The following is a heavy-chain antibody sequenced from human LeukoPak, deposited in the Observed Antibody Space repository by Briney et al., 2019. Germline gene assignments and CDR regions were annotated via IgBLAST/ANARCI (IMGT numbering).Heavy chain of an antibody. J-gene: IGHJ4*02. D-gene: IGHD1-26*01. CDR2: ISSTSRFI. V-gene: IGHV3-21*01. Sequence: PGGSLRLSCAASGFTFSNFGMNWVRQAPGKGLEWVSCISSTSRFIFYADSVKGRFTMSRDNAKNSLYLQLNSLRAEDTAVYYCARDASGSYHPPFDYWGQGILVTVSS. CDR1: GFTFSNFG. CDR3: ARDASGSYHPPFDY.